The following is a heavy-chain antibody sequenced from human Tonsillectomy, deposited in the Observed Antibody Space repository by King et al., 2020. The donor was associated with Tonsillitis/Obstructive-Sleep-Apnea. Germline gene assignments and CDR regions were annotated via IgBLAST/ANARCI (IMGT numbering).Heavy chain of an antibody. CDR1: GYSFTSYW. V-gene: IGHV5-51*03. Sequence: DEQLVQSGAEVKKPGESLKISCKGSGYSFTSYWIGWVRQMPGKGLEWMGIIYPGDSDTRYSPSFQGQVTISADKSITTAYLQWSSLKASDTAMYYCATCYDSTVYYLNAFDIWGQGTMVTVSS. J-gene: IGHJ3*02. D-gene: IGHD3-22*01. CDR2: IYPGDSDT. CDR3: ATCYDSTVYYLNAFDI.